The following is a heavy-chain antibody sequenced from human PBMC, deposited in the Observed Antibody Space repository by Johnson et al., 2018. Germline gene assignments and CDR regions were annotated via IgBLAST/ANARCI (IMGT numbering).Heavy chain of an antibody. CDR2: VRSKTHNYAT. CDR1: GFTLSGSP. V-gene: IGHV3-73*01. CDR3: NLYWGGDCYPHTYSFDL. D-gene: IGHD2-21*02. Sequence: VQLLESGGGLVQPGGSLKLSCAASGFTLSGSPIHWVRQASGRGLEWVGRVRSKTHNYATAYAASVQGRFIISRDDSPNTAYLKMSRRKTEDTAVYYCNLYWGGDCYPHTYSFDLWGQGIMVTVSS. J-gene: IGHJ3*01.